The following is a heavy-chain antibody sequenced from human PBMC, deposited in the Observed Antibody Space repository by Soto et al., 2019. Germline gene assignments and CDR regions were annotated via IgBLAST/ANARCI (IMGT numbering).Heavy chain of an antibody. Sequence: PGGSLRLSCAASGFTFNMYAMSWVRQAPGKGLEWVSGIGGSGTNTYYADFVKGRFTISRDNSKNTLYLQMDSLRAEDTAVFYCAKERMEQYQLLPFFDYWGQGTLVTVSS. CDR2: IGGSGTNT. CDR3: AKERMEQYQLLPFFDY. V-gene: IGHV3-23*01. CDR1: GFTFNMYA. J-gene: IGHJ4*02. D-gene: IGHD2-2*01.